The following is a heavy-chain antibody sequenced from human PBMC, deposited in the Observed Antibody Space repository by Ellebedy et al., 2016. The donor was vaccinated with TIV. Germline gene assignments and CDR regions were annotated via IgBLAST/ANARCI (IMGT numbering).Heavy chain of an antibody. D-gene: IGHD1-7*01. V-gene: IGHV4-31*03. J-gene: IGHJ5*02. Sequence: SETLSLTXTVSGASISNDGFYWTWIRQHPGGGLEWIGYVYYSGSIYYNPSLQSRVTMSVDTSKNQFSLKLNSVAATDTDVYYCARGRRNWHYNWVNPWGHGTLVTVSS. CDR3: ARGRRNWHYNWVNP. CDR2: VYYSGSI. CDR1: GASISNDGFY.